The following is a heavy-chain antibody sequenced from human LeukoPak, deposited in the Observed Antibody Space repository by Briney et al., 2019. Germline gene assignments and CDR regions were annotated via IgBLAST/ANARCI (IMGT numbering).Heavy chain of an antibody. V-gene: IGHV1-2*06. CDR1: GYTFTGYY. J-gene: IGHJ4*02. CDR2: INPNSGGT. D-gene: IGHD3-22*01. Sequence: ASVKVSCKASGYTFTGYYMHWVRQAPGQGLEWMGRINPNSGGTNYAQKFQGRVTMTRDTSISTAHMELSRLRSDDTAVYYCARVGMYYYDSSGYLTFDYWGQGTLVTVSS. CDR3: ARVGMYYYDSSGYLTFDY.